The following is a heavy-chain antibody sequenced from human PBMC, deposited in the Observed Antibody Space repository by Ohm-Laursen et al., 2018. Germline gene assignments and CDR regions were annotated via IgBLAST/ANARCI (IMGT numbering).Heavy chain of an antibody. CDR2: ISGSGGST. J-gene: IGHJ3*02. D-gene: IGHD2-15*01. CDR3: ASLGYCSGGSCLWAFDI. V-gene: IGHV3-23*01. Sequence: GSLRLSCAATGFTFDSFDMSWVRQAPGKGLEWVSAISGSGGSTYYADSVKGRFTISRDNSKNTLFLQMSSLRAEDTAVYYCASLGYCSGGSCLWAFDIWGQGTMVTVSS. CDR1: GFTFDSFD.